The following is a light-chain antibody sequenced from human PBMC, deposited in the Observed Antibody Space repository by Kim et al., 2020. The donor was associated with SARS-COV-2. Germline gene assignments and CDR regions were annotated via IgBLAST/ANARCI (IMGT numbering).Light chain of an antibody. V-gene: IGLV3-19*01. Sequence: GNNIRNDSTSWDQQKPGKAPVLVSYAENNRPSGIPGRFSGSRSGNTASLTITGAQAEDEADYYCNSRDSSGTQIFGGGTKVTVL. CDR3: NSRDSSGTQI. CDR1: NIRNDS. J-gene: IGLJ2*01. CDR2: AEN.